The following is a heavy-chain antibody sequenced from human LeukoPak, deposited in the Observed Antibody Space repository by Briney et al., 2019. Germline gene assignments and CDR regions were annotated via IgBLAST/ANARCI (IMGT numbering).Heavy chain of an antibody. CDR1: GFTFSTYG. Sequence: GGSLRLSCAASGFTFSTYGMHWARQAPGKGLEWVAVILFDGSNKYYADSVKGRFTISRDNSKNTLYLQMNSLRAEDTAVYYCAKDKGGITYVFDYWGQGSLVTVSS. J-gene: IGHJ4*02. CDR2: ILFDGSNK. V-gene: IGHV3-33*06. CDR3: AKDKGGITYVFDY. D-gene: IGHD1-1*01.